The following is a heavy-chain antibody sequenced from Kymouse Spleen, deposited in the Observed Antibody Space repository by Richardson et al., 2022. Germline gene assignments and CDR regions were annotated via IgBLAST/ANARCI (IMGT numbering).Heavy chain of an antibody. CDR1: GGSFSGYY. CDR2: INHSGST. V-gene: IGHV4-34*01. J-gene: IGHJ3*02. D-gene: IGHD6-19*01. CDR3: ARGAVEGFIAVAGLDAFDI. Sequence: QVQLQQWGAGLLKPSETLSLTCAVYGGSFSGYYWSWIRQPPGKGLEWIGEINHSGSTNYNPSLKSRVTISVDTSKNQFSLKLSSVTAADTAVYYCARGAVEGFIAVAGLDAFDIWGQGTMVTVSS.